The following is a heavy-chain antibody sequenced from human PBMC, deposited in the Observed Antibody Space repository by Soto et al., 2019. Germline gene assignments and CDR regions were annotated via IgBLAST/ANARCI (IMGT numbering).Heavy chain of an antibody. CDR1: GFTVSSNY. V-gene: IGHV3-53*04. CDR3: ARAVAATPDSYYDMDV. CDR2: IYSGGST. Sequence: EVQLVESGGGLVQPGGSLRLSCAASGFTVSSNYMSWVRQAPGKGLEWVSVIYSGGSTYYEDSVKGRFTISRHNSKNTLYLQMNSLRAEDTAVYYCARAVAATPDSYYDMDVWGKGTTVTVSS. D-gene: IGHD2-15*01. J-gene: IGHJ6*03.